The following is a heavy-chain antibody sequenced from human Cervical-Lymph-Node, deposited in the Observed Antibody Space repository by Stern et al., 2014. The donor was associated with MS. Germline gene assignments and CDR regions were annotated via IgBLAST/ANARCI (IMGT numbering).Heavy chain of an antibody. CDR2: IYPGDSET. CDR1: GFKFSIYW. D-gene: IGHD1-14*01. CDR3: ARQTTAWASDV. V-gene: IGHV5-51*01. Sequence: EMQLVESGAELIRPGESLKISCKGSGFKFSIYWIAWVRQMPGKGLEWMGIIYPGDSETRYSPSFQGLVTMSADKSTSTAYLKWSSLNASDTAMYFCARQTTAWASDVWGQGTLVTVSS. J-gene: IGHJ4*02.